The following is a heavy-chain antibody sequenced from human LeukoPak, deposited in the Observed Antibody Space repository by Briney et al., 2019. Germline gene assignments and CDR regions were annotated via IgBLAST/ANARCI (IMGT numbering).Heavy chain of an antibody. CDR3: ARDAQTTYYYDSSGYYYVY. V-gene: IGHV1-18*01. CDR2: ISAYNGNT. CDR1: GYTFTIYG. J-gene: IGHJ4*02. D-gene: IGHD3-22*01. Sequence: GASVKVSFKASGYTFTIYGISWVRQAPGQGLEWMGWISAYNGNTNYAQKLQDRVTMTTDTSTSTAYMELRSLRPDDTAVYYCARDAQTTYYYDSSGYYYVYWGQGTLVTVSS.